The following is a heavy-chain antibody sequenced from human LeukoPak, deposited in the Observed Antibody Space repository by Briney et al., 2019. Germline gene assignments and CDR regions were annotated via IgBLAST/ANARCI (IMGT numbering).Heavy chain of an antibody. Sequence: SETLSLTCTVSGGSISSYYWSWIRQPPGKGLEWIGYIYYSGSTNYNPSLKSRVTISVDTSKNQFSLKLSSVTAADTAVYYCARSPAAGTGDYWGQGTLVTVSS. J-gene: IGHJ4*02. CDR3: ARSPAAGTGDY. D-gene: IGHD6-13*01. V-gene: IGHV4-59*08. CDR1: GGSISSYY. CDR2: IYYSGST.